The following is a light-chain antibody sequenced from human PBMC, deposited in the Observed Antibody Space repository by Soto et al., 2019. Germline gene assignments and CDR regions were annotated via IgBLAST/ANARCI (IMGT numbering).Light chain of an antibody. CDR2: DAS. CDR3: HQDFNLPWT. J-gene: IGKJ1*01. V-gene: IGKV3-20*01. Sequence: EIVLTQSPGTLSLSPGERATLSCRASQSVSSNYLAWYQQKPGRAPRLLIYDASNRATGIPARFSGSGSGTDFTLTISSLQPEDFAVYFCHQDFNLPWTFGQGTKVDIK. CDR1: QSVSSNY.